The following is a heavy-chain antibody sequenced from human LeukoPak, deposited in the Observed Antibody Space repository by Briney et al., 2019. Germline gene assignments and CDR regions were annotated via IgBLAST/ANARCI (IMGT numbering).Heavy chain of an antibody. CDR3: AGSTVVTPYSIGY. J-gene: IGHJ4*02. CDR1: GFTFSSYA. V-gene: IGHV3-30-3*01. CDR2: ISYDGSNK. Sequence: GGSLRLSCAASGFTFSSYAMHWVRQAPGKGLEWVAVISYDGSNKYYADSVKGRFTISRDNSKNTLYLQMNSLRAEDTAVYYCAGSTVVTPYSIGYWGQGTLVTVSS. D-gene: IGHD4-23*01.